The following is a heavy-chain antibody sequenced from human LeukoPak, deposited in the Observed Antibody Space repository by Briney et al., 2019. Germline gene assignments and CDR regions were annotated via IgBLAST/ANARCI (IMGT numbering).Heavy chain of an antibody. D-gene: IGHD3-22*01. J-gene: IGHJ4*02. Sequence: GGSLRLSCAASGFTFSSSAMSWARQAPGKGLEWVSAISGSGGSTYYADSVKGRFTISRDNSKNTLYLQMNSLRAEDTAVYYCAKRDSSGDSHYFDYWGQGTLVTVSS. CDR3: AKRDSSGDSHYFDY. V-gene: IGHV3-23*01. CDR1: GFTFSSSA. CDR2: ISGSGGST.